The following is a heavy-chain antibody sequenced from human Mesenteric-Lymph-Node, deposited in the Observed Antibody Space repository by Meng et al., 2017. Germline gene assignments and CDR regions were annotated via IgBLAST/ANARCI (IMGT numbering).Heavy chain of an antibody. CDR2: VYHRGDT. D-gene: IGHD1-1*01. CDR3: GRDQGRQLINH. J-gene: IGHJ4*02. Sequence: QEAGPGLVKPLGTLALTWPASGDPISSDIWWSWVRQPPGKGLEWIGEVYHRGDTNYNPSLKSRVVISVDRSKNQFSLNLSSVTAADTAVYYCGRDQGRQLINHWGQGTLVTVSS. CDR1: GDPISSDIW. V-gene: IGHV4-4*02.